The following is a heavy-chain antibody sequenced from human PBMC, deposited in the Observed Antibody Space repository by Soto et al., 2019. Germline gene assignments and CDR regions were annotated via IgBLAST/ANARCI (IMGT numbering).Heavy chain of an antibody. CDR2: ISYDGSNK. V-gene: IGHV3-30*18. CDR1: GVPFSSYG. Sequence: TGGSLRLSCAASGVPFSSYGMHWVRQAPGKGLEWVAVISYDGSNKYYADSVKGRFTISRDNSKNTLYLQMNSLRAEDTAVYYCAKGGSGGAYFDYWGQGTLVTVSS. D-gene: IGHD3-16*01. CDR3: AKGGSGGAYFDY. J-gene: IGHJ4*02.